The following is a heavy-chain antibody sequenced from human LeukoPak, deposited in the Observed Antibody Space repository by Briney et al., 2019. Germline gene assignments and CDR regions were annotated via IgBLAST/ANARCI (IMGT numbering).Heavy chain of an antibody. D-gene: IGHD1-26*01. CDR2: ISGSGGST. V-gene: IGHV3-23*01. Sequence: GGSLRLSCAASGFTFSSYAMSWVRQAPGKGLEWVSAISGSGGSTSYAQKFQGRVTMTRDTSTSTVYMELSSLRSEDTAVYYCARSYSGSYWAHYWGQGTLVTVSS. CDR3: ARSYSGSYWAHY. CDR1: GFTFSSYA. J-gene: IGHJ4*02.